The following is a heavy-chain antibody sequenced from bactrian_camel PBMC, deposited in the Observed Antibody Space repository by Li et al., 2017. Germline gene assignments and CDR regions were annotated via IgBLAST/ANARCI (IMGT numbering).Heavy chain of an antibody. CDR3: AAGQWYTDEYKY. CDR1: GHTSSSFC. V-gene: IGHV3S1*01. CDR2: IYLGGGNT. J-gene: IGHJ4*01. D-gene: IGHD6*01. Sequence: HVQLVESGGGSVQAGGSLRLSCAASGHTSSSFCMGWFRLAPGKEREAVAAIYLGGGNTNYASSVKGRFTISRDSAANTAYLQMNNLKSEDTALYYCAAGQWYTDEYKYWGQGTQVTVS.